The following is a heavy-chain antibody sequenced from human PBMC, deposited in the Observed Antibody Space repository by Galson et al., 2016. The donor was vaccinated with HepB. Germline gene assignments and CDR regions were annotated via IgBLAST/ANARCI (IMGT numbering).Heavy chain of an antibody. CDR2: IKQDGSEM. D-gene: IGHD2-2*01. J-gene: IGHJ4*02. CDR1: GSTFSGFW. CDR3: ARVYCSSTSCQPGAY. V-gene: IGHV3-7*01. Sequence: SLRLSCAASGSTFSGFWMSWVRQAPGKGLEWVANIKQDGSEMYYVDSVKGRFTISRDNAKNSLYLQMNSLRAEDTAVYYCARVYCSSTSCQPGAYWGQGTLVTVSS.